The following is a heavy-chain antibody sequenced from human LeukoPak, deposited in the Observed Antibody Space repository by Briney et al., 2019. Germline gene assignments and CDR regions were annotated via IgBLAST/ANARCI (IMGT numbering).Heavy chain of an antibody. CDR1: GFTFRTYW. D-gene: IGHD2-8*02. Sequence: GGSLRLSCAASGFTFRTYWMSWVRQAPGKGLEWVANIMQDGSDKSYVDSVKGRFTISRDNAKNSLYLQMNSLRAEDMAVYYCARVLGGVSGYFFDYWGQGALVTVSS. CDR2: IMQDGSDK. CDR3: ARVLGGVSGYFFDY. J-gene: IGHJ4*02. V-gene: IGHV3-7*01.